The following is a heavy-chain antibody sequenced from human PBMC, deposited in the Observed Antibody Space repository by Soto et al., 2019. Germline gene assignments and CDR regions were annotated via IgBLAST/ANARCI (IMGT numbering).Heavy chain of an antibody. Sequence: GGSLRLSCAASGFTFSSYAMSWVRQAPGKGLEWVSAMTGSGGITYYADSVKGRFTISRDSSKNTLSLQMNSLRAEDTAVYYCAKDGLGYCSSTSCYRHYYYGMDVWGQGTTVTAP. CDR3: AKDGLGYCSSTSCYRHYYYGMDV. CDR1: GFTFSSYA. D-gene: IGHD2-2*02. CDR2: MTGSGGIT. J-gene: IGHJ6*02. V-gene: IGHV3-23*01.